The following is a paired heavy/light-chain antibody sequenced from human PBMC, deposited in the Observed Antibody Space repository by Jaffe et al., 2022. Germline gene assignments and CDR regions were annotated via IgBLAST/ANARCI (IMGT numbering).Heavy chain of an antibody. Sequence: QVQLQESGPGLVKPSETLSLTCAVSGYSISSGYYWGWIRQPPGKGLEWIGSIYHSGSTYYNPSLKSRVTISVDTSKNQFSLKLSSVTAADTAVYYCARHSGPPNTYFDTPPGYYFDYWGQGTLVTVSS. CDR2: IYHSGST. D-gene: IGHD3-9*01. CDR1: GYSISSGYY. V-gene: IGHV4-38-2*01. CDR3: ARHSGPPNTYFDTPPGYYFDY. J-gene: IGHJ4*02.
Light chain of an antibody. CDR2: YDS. CDR3: QVWDSSSDHPVYV. V-gene: IGLV3-21*04. Sequence: SYVLTQPPSVSVAPGKTARITCGGNNIGSKSVHWYQQKPGQAPVLVIYYDSDRPSGIPERFSGSNSGNTATLTISRVEAGDEADYYCQVWDSSSDHPVYVFGTGTKVTVL. J-gene: IGLJ1*01. CDR1: NIGSKS.